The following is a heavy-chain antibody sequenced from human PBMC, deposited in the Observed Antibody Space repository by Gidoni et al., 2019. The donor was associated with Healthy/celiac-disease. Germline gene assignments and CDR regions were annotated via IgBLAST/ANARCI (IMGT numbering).Heavy chain of an antibody. CDR3: AIIDSGYGPYYYGMDV. D-gene: IGHD5-12*01. CDR1: GGSFSGYY. CDR2: INHSGST. V-gene: IGHV4-34*01. J-gene: IGHJ6*04. Sequence: QVQLQQWGAGLLKPSETLSLTCAVYGGSFSGYYWSWIRQPPGKGLEWIGEINHSGSTNYNPALKSRVTISVDTSKNQFSLKLSSVTAADTAVYYCAIIDSGYGPYYYGMDVWGKGTTVTVSS.